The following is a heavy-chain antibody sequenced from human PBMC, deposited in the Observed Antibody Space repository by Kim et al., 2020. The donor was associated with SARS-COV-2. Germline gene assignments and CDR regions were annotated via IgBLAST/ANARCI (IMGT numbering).Heavy chain of an antibody. D-gene: IGHD2-15*01. Sequence: GESLKISCKGSGYSFTSYWIGWVRQMPGKGLEWMGIIYPGDSDTRYSPSFQGQVTISADKSISTAYLQWSSLKASDTAMYYCARHEPPPGNYRYCSGGSCYANYYYGMDVWGQGTTVTVSS. V-gene: IGHV5-51*01. J-gene: IGHJ6*02. CDR1: GYSFTSYW. CDR3: ARHEPPPGNYRYCSGGSCYANYYYGMDV. CDR2: IYPGDSDT.